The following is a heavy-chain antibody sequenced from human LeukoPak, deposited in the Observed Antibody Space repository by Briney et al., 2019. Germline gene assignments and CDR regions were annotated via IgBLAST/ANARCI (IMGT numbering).Heavy chain of an antibody. J-gene: IGHJ6*03. Sequence: ASVKVSCKASGYTFTIYGISWVRQAPGRGLEWMGWISAYNGNTNYAQKLQGRVTMTTDTSTSTAYMELRSLRSDDTAVYYCARGVGVATPYYYYMDVWGKGTTVTVSS. V-gene: IGHV1-18*01. CDR2: ISAYNGNT. D-gene: IGHD5-12*01. CDR3: ARGVGVATPYYYYMDV. CDR1: GYTFTIYG.